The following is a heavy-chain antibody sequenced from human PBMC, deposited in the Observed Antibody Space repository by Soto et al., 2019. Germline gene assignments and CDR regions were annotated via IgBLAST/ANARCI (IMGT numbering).Heavy chain of an antibody. CDR2: VIESGGGT. Sequence: EVQLLESGGGLVQPGGSLGLSCAASGFTFSNYGMSWVRQTPGKGPEWVSAVIESGGGTYYADSVKGRFTFSRDNSKNTLYLQMNSLRAEDTALYYCAKAKQGGVAGRSLDYWGQGTLVTVSS. CDR3: AKAKQGGVAGRSLDY. D-gene: IGHD6-13*01. V-gene: IGHV3-23*01. CDR1: GFTFSNYG. J-gene: IGHJ4*02.